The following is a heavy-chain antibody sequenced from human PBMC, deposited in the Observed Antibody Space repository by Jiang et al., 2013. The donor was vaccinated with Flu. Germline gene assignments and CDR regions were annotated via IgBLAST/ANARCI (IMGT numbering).Heavy chain of an antibody. CDR3: ARGHPPTP. J-gene: IGHJ4*02. Sequence: SGAEVKKPGASVKVSCKASGYTFTNYNINWVRQATGQGPEWMGWVNPRTGDTAYADNFQGRLTMTSNTSINTVYMELSSLTYEDTATYYCARGHPPTPWGQGTLVTVSS. CDR2: VNPRTGDT. CDR1: GYTFTNYN. V-gene: IGHV1-8*01.